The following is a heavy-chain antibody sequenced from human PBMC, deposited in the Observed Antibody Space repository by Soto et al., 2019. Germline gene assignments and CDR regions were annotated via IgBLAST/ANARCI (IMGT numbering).Heavy chain of an antibody. Sequence: QVQLQESGPGLVKPSETLSLTCTVSGASMRSYYWSWIRQSPGKGLEWIGYIYASGTTNYNPSLTSRVTVSVDTSKNQVSLKLSFVTTADTAVYYCAFSYNYGYVAWFDPWGQGALVTVSS. V-gene: IGHV4-59*01. CDR2: IYASGTT. J-gene: IGHJ5*02. CDR3: AFSYNYGYVAWFDP. D-gene: IGHD5-18*01. CDR1: GASMRSYY.